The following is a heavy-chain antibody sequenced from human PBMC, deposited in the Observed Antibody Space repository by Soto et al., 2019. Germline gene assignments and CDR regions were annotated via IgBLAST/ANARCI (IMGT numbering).Heavy chain of an antibody. CDR3: ARCTSQQLAPRYYFDY. V-gene: IGHV1-18*01. D-gene: IGHD6-13*01. Sequence: GASVKVSCKASGYTFISYGISWVRQAPGQGLEWMGWVSAYNGNTNYAQKLQGRVTMTTDTSTSTAYMELRSLRSDDTAVYYCARCTSQQLAPRYYFDYWGQGTLVTVSS. CDR1: GYTFISYG. CDR2: VSAYNGNT. J-gene: IGHJ4*02.